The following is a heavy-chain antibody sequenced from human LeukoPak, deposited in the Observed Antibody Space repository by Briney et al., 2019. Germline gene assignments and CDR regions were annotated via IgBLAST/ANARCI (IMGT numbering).Heavy chain of an antibody. CDR1: GYTLTELS. Sequence: SVKVSCKVSGYTLTELSMHWVRQAPGKGLEWMGRIIPILGIANYAQKFQGRVTITADKSTSTAYMELSSLRSEDTAVYYCARRAASRDYYFDYWGQGTLVTVSS. CDR2: IIPILGIA. D-gene: IGHD2-15*01. V-gene: IGHV1-69*02. J-gene: IGHJ4*02. CDR3: ARRAASRDYYFDY.